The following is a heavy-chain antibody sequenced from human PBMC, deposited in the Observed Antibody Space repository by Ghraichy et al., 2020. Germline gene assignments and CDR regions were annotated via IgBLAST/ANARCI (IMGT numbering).Heavy chain of an antibody. CDR3: VRAPLISTKYYFDY. D-gene: IGHD2-8*01. Sequence: GVLRLSCAASGFTFSSHSMNWVRQAPGKGLEWVSHLSSSSSIIYYADSVKGRFTISRDNANNSLYLQMNSLRDEDTAVYYCVRAPLISTKYYFDYWGQGTLVTVSS. CDR1: GFTFSSHS. J-gene: IGHJ4*02. CDR2: LSSSSSII. V-gene: IGHV3-48*02.